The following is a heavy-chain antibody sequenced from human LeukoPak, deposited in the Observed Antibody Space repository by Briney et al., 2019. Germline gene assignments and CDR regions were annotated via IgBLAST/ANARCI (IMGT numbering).Heavy chain of an antibody. D-gene: IGHD5-12*01. Sequence: SETLSLTCGVSGGPISSGGYSWSWIRQPPGKGLEWIGSIYYSGNTYYNPSLKSRVTMSLDTSKNQFFLKLTSVTAADTAVYYCARALWWLDHDVFDIWGQGTMVTVSS. J-gene: IGHJ3*02. V-gene: IGHV4-30-4*07. CDR2: IYYSGNT. CDR3: ARALWWLDHDVFDI. CDR1: GGPISSGGYS.